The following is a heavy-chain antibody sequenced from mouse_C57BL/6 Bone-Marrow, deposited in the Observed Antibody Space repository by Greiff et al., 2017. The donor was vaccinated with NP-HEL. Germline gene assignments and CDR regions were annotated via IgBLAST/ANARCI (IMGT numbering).Heavy chain of an antibody. CDR3: ARSLTPWFAY. Sequence: DVHLVESGGGLVKPGGSLKLSCAASGFTFSSYAMSWVRQTPEKRLEWVATISDGGSYTYYPDNVKGRFTISRDNAKNNLYLQMSHLKSEDTAMYYCARSLTPWFAYWGQGTLVTVSA. J-gene: IGHJ3*01. CDR2: ISDGGSYT. CDR1: GFTFSSYA. V-gene: IGHV5-4*01.